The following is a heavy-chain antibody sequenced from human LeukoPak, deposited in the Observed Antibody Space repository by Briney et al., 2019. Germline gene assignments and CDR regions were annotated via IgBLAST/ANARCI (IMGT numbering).Heavy chain of an antibody. Sequence: GGSLRLSCAASGFTFSDYYMSWIRQAPGKGLEWVSAISGSGGSTYYADSVKGRFTISRDNSKNTLYLQMNSLRAGHTAVYYCATGYSSGDFNRIDYWGQGTLVTVSS. D-gene: IGHD2-15*01. J-gene: IGHJ4*02. CDR2: ISGSGGST. CDR3: ATGYSSGDFNRIDY. V-gene: IGHV3-23*01. CDR1: GFTFSDYY.